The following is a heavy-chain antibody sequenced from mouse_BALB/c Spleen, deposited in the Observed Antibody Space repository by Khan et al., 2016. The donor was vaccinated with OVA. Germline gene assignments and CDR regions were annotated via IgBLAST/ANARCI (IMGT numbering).Heavy chain of an antibody. V-gene: IGHV1S136*01. Sequence: VQLQQPGTELVKPGASVKLSCKASGYTFTGFLMYWVKQKPGQGLEWIGYINPYNDGTKYNEKFKGKATLTSDKSSSTAYMELSSLTSEDSAVYYCARYGSSPYYAMDYWGQGTSVTVSS. D-gene: IGHD1-1*01. J-gene: IGHJ4*01. CDR1: GYTFTGFL. CDR3: ARYGSSPYYAMDY. CDR2: INPYNDGT.